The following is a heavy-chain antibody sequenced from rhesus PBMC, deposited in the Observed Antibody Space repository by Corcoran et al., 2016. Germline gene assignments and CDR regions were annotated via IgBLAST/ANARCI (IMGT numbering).Heavy chain of an antibody. CDR3: ARVGWGSGWPLFDY. D-gene: IGHD6-31*01. CDR1: GGSISDTYR. V-gene: IGHV4S10*01. Sequence: QVQLQESGPGVVKPSETLSLTCAVSGGSISDTYRWSWIRPPPGTGLEWIGYIYGSSTSTNYNPSLKSRVTISKDTSKNQFSLKLSSVTAADTAVYYCARVGWGSGWPLFDYWGQGVLVTVSS. CDR2: IYGSSTST. J-gene: IGHJ4*01.